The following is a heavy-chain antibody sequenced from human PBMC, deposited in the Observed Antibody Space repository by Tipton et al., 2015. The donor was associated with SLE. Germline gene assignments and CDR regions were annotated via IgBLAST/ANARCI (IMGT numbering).Heavy chain of an antibody. CDR3: ARGEGEAPNI. J-gene: IGHJ3*02. Sequence: TLSLTCAVSGGSFSGYYWSWIRQPPGKGLEWIGEINHSGSTNSNPSLKSRVTISVDTSKNQFSLKVSSVTAADTAVYYCARGEGEAPNIWGQGTMVTVSS. CDR1: GGSFSGYY. D-gene: IGHD3-10*01. CDR2: INHSGST. V-gene: IGHV4-34*01.